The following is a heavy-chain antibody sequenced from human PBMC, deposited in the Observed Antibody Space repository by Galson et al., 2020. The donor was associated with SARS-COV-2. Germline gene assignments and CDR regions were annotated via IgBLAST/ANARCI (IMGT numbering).Heavy chain of an antibody. Sequence: ASETLSLTCTVSGGSISSSSYYWGWIRQPPGKGLEWIGSIYYSGSTYYNPSLKSRVTISVDTSKNQFSLKLSSVTAADTAVYYCARHDSSSRSVPNYYYYYGMDVWGQVTTVTVSS. D-gene: IGHD6-13*01. CDR2: IYYSGST. J-gene: IGHJ6*02. CDR3: ARHDSSSRSVPNYYYYYGMDV. V-gene: IGHV4-39*01. CDR1: GGSISSSSYY.